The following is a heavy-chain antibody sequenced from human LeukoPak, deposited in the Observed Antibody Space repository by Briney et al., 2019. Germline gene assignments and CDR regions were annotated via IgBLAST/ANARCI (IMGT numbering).Heavy chain of an antibody. Sequence: PSETLSLTCAVYGGSFSGYYWSWIRQPPGKGLEWIGEINHSGSTNYNPSLKSRVTISVDTSKNQFSLKLSSVTAADTAVYYCARGLASTYYDFWSGYSTGYYYYGVDVWGQGTTVTVSS. V-gene: IGHV4-34*01. CDR3: ARGLASTYYDFWSGYSTGYYYYGVDV. CDR2: INHSGST. CDR1: GGSFSGYY. J-gene: IGHJ6*02. D-gene: IGHD3-3*01.